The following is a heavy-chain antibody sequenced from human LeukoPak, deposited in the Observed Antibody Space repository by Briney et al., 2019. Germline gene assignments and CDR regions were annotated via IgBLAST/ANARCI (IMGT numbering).Heavy chain of an antibody. D-gene: IGHD3-10*01. CDR2: IIPIFGTA. J-gene: IGHJ5*02. CDR1: GGTFSSYA. V-gene: IGHV1-69*01. CDR3: ARDARYYYGSGSYGRNWFDP. Sequence: GSSVKVSCKASGGTFSSYAISWVRQAPGQGLEWMGGIIPIFGTANYAQKFQGRVTITADEPTSTAYMELSSLRSEDTAVYYCARDARYYYGSGSYGRNWFDPWGQGTLVTVSS.